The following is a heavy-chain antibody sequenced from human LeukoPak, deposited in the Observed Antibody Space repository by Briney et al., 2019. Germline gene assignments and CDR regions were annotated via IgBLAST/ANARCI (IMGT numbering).Heavy chain of an antibody. CDR2: INHDSGGT. J-gene: IGHJ6*02. V-gene: IGHV1-2*02. Sequence: ASVKVSCKASGYTFTGYYMHWVRQASGQGLEWMGWINHDSGGTNYAQKFQGRVTMTRDTSISTAYMELTSLKSDDTAAYYCAIETTIAASRGLDVWGQGTTVTVSS. CDR3: AIETTIAASRGLDV. CDR1: GYTFTGYY. D-gene: IGHD2-15*01.